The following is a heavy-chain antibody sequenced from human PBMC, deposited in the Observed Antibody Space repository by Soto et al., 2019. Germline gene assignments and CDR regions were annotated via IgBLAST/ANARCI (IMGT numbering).Heavy chain of an antibody. CDR3: ARDGINWGFDY. V-gene: IGHV3-33*01. CDR1: GFTFRRNG. CDR2: IWNDGSNE. Sequence: QVQLVESGGGVVQTGRSLRLSCAASGFTFRRNGMHWVRQAPGKGLEWVALIWNDGSNEFYAGSVKGRFTISRDNSKNTLYLQMNNVRAEDTAVYYCARDGINWGFDYWGQGTLVTVSS. J-gene: IGHJ4*02. D-gene: IGHD7-27*01.